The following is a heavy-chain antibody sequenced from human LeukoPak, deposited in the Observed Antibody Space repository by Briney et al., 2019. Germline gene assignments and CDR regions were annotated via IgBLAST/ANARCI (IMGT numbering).Heavy chain of an antibody. CDR2: INHSGST. D-gene: IGHD2-2*01. V-gene: IGHV4-34*01. J-gene: IGHJ6*02. CDR3: ARGYCSSTSCSKDYYYGMDV. CDR1: GGSFSGYY. Sequence: SETLSLTCAVYGGSFSGYYWSWIRQPPGKGLEWIGEINHSGSTNYNPSPKSRVTISVDTSKNQFSLKLSSVTAADTAVYYCARGYCSSTSCSKDYYYGMDVWGQGTTVTVSS.